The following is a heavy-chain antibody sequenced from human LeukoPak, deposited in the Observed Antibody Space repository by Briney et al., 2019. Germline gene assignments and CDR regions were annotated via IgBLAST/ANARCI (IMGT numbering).Heavy chain of an antibody. CDR3: ARLTAY. CDR1: GFTFSSYS. V-gene: IGHV3-23*01. CDR2: ISGSGGST. D-gene: IGHD3-16*01. Sequence: GGSLRLSCAASGFTFSSYSMSWVRQAPGKGLEWVSTISGSGGSTYYADSVTGRFTISRDNFKNTLYLQMNSLRAEDTALYCCARLTAYWGQGTLVTVSS. J-gene: IGHJ4*02.